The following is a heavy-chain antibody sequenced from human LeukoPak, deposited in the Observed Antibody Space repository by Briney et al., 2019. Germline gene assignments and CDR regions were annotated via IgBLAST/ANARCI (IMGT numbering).Heavy chain of an antibody. CDR1: GGSISSYY. CDR3: ARGDNRRGPFDY. D-gene: IGHD2/OR15-2a*01. V-gene: IGHV4-59*01. Sequence: RPSETLSLTCTVSGGSISSYYWSWIRQPPGKGLEWIGYIYYSGSTNYNPSLKSRVTISVDTSKNQFSLKLSSVTAADTAVYYCARGDNRRGPFDYWGQGTLVTVSS. J-gene: IGHJ4*02. CDR2: IYYSGST.